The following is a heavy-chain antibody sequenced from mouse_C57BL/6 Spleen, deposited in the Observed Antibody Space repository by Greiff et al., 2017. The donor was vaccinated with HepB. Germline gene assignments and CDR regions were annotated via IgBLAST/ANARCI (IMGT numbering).Heavy chain of an antibody. V-gene: IGHV1-52*01. Sequence: QVQLQQPGAELVRPGSSVKLSCKASGYTFTSYWMHWVKQRPIQGLEWIGNIDPSDSETHYNQKFKDKATLTVDKSSSTAYMQLSSLTSEDSAVYYCALGNSSYWYFDVWGTGTSVTVSS. CDR3: ALGNSSYWYFDV. CDR2: IDPSDSET. D-gene: IGHD1-1*01. CDR1: GYTFTSYW. J-gene: IGHJ1*03.